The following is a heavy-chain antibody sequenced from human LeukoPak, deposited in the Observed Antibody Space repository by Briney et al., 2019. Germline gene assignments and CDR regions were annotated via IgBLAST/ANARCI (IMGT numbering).Heavy chain of an antibody. CDR2: ISGSGGST. V-gene: IGHV3-23*01. CDR3: AKRMLELRDDYYYYYYMDV. D-gene: IGHD1-7*01. CDR1: GFTFSNYA. J-gene: IGHJ6*03. Sequence: PGGSLRLSCAASGFTFSNYAMSWVRQAPGKGLEWVSAISGSGGSTYYADSVKGRFTISRDNSKNTLYLQMNSLRAEDTAVYYCAKRMLELRDDYYYYYYMDVWGKGTTVTVSS.